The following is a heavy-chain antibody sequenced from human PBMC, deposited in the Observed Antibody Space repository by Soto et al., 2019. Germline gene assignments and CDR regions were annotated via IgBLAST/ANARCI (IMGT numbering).Heavy chain of an antibody. V-gene: IGHV3-7*01. CDR2: IKQDGSEK. CDR1: GFTFSSYW. J-gene: IGHJ6*02. CDR3: ARETPSGYHYHGLDV. Sequence: PGGSLRLSCAASGFTFSSYWMTWVRQAPGKGLEWVANIKQDGSEKYYVDSVKGRFTISRDNAKNSLFLQMNSLRAEDTAVYYCARETPSGYHYHGLDVWGQGTTVTVSS. D-gene: IGHD3-22*01.